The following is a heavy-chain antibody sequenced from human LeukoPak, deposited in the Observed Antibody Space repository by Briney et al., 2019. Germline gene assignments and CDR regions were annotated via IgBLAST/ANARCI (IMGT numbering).Heavy chain of an antibody. Sequence: SETLSHTCAVYGGSFSGYYWSWIRQPPGKGLEWIGEINHSGSTNYNPSLKSRVTISVDTSKNQFSLKLSSVTAADTAVYYCARGRRFFLYWGQGTLVTVSS. CDR2: INHSGST. CDR3: ARGRRFFLY. V-gene: IGHV4-34*01. J-gene: IGHJ4*02. CDR1: GGSFSGYY. D-gene: IGHD3-3*01.